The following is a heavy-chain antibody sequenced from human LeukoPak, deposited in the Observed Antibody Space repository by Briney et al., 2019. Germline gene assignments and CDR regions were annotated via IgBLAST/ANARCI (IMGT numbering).Heavy chain of an antibody. CDR3: ARCYDLLSNYDAFDV. CDR1: GGSISSYY. J-gene: IGHJ3*01. D-gene: IGHD3-9*01. V-gene: IGHV4-59*01. CDR2: IYYSGST. Sequence: SETLSLTCTVSGGSISSYYWSWIRQPPGKGLEWIGYIYYSGSTNYNPSLKSRVTISVDTSKNQFSLKLGSVTAADTAVYYCARCYDLLSNYDAFDVWGQGTRVIVSS.